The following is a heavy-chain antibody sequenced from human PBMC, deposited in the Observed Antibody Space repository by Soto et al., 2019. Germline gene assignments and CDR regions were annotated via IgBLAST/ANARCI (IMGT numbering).Heavy chain of an antibody. V-gene: IGHV5-51*01. Sequence: LGDSLTISCRTSGYRFTSYWIAWVRQMPSKGLEWLGIIFPSDSDTRYSPSFQGQVTISADRSTSTVFLQWASLKASDTAVYFCARKDQSGYFNWFNTWGQGTMITVSS. CDR1: GYRFTSYW. D-gene: IGHD3-22*01. J-gene: IGHJ5*02. CDR2: IFPSDSDT. CDR3: ARKDQSGYFNWFNT.